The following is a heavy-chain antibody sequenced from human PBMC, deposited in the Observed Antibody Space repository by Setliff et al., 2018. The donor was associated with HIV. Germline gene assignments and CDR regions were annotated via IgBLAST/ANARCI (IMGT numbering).Heavy chain of an antibody. V-gene: IGHV3-48*04. CDR3: GRDVHDAAADN. CDR2: IGSSNHGI. CDR1: GFTFSSYA. J-gene: IGHJ4*02. Sequence: GSLRLSCVASGFTFSSYAMSWVRQAPGKGLDWVAHIGSSNHGIHYTASVQGRFTVSRDNARNTLFLQMNSLGVEDTALYYCGRDVHDAAADNWGRGTLVTVSS. D-gene: IGHD6-13*01.